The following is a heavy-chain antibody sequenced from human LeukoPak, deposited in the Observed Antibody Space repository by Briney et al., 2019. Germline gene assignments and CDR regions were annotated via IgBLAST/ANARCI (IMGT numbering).Heavy chain of an antibody. CDR2: INHSGST. J-gene: IGHJ4*02. CDR1: GGSFSGYY. D-gene: IGHD2-2*01. CDR3: AGNRSSISIPLGGFYY. Sequence: SETLSLTCAVYGGSFSGYYWSWIRQPPGKGLEWIGEINHSGSTNYNPSLKSRVTISVDTSKNQFSLKLSSVTAADTAVYYCAGNRSSISIPLGGFYYCGQGNLVTVSS. V-gene: IGHV4-34*01.